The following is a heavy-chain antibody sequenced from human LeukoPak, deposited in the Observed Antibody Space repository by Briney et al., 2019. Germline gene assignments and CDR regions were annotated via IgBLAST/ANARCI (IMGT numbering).Heavy chain of an antibody. CDR3: ARNSHGYGSGWQQFNFDY. J-gene: IGHJ4*02. CDR2: INTYNGNT. D-gene: IGHD6-19*01. V-gene: IGHV1-18*01. CDR1: GYTFTNYG. Sequence: ASVKVSCKASGYTFTNYGITWVRQAPGQGLEWMGWINTYNGNTNYAERLQGRVTMTTDTSTSTAYMELRGLRSDDTAIYYCARNSHGYGSGWQQFNFDYWGQGTLVTVSS.